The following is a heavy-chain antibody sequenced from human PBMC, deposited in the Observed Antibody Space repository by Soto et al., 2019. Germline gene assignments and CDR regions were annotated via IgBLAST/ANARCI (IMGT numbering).Heavy chain of an antibody. D-gene: IGHD3-16*01. Sequence: SETLSLTCTVSGGSMSSHYWTWLRQPPGKGLEWIGYISYSGSTYYNPSLKSRVTISADTSRNQFSLKLSSVIAADTAVYYCARADPDASVGYWGQGTLVTVYS. J-gene: IGHJ4*02. V-gene: IGHV4-59*11. CDR1: GGSMSSHY. CDR2: ISYSGST. CDR3: ARADPDASVGY.